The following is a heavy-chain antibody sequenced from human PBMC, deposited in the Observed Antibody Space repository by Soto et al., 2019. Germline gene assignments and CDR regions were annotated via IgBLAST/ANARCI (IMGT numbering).Heavy chain of an antibody. J-gene: IGHJ3*02. CDR3: ARLRFGDYYGSGSPDAFDI. Sequence: QVQLQESGPGLVKPSETLSLTCTVSGGSISSYYWSWIRQPPGKGLEWIGYIYYSGSTNYNPSLKSRVTISVDTSKNQFSLKLSSVTAADTAVYYCARLRFGDYYGSGSPDAFDIWGQGTMVTVSS. D-gene: IGHD3-10*01. CDR2: IYYSGST. V-gene: IGHV4-59*08. CDR1: GGSISSYY.